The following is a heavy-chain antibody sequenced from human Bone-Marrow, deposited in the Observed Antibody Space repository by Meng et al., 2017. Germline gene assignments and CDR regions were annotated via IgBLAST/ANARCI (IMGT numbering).Heavy chain of an antibody. V-gene: IGHV1-46*01. CDR1: GYTFTSYD. CDR2: INPSGGST. D-gene: IGHD6-19*01. Sequence: ASVKVSCKASGYTFTSYDINWVRQAPGQGLEWMGIINPSGGSTSYAQKFQGRVTMTRDTSTSTVYMELSSLRSEDTAVYYCARDPGSSGWYAFLDYYFDYWGQGTLVTVSS. J-gene: IGHJ4*02. CDR3: ARDPGSSGWYAFLDYYFDY.